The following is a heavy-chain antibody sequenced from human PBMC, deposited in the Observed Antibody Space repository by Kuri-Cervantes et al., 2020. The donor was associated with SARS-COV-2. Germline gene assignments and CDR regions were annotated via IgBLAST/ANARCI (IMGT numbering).Heavy chain of an antibody. Sequence: GGSLRLSCAASGFTFSDYYMSWIRQAPGKGLEWVSYISSSGSTIYYADSVKGRFTISRDNAKNSLYLQMNSLRAEDTAVYYCARETIVVVPAAPTENWFDPWGQGTLVTVSS. J-gene: IGHJ5*02. CDR1: GFTFSDYY. V-gene: IGHV3-11*04. CDR3: ARETIVVVPAAPTENWFDP. CDR2: ISSSGSTI. D-gene: IGHD2-2*01.